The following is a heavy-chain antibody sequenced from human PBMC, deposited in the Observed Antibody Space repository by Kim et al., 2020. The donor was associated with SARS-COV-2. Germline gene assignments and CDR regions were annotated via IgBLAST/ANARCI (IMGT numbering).Heavy chain of an antibody. J-gene: IGHJ5*02. Sequence: SETLSLTCTVSGGSISSYYWSWIRQPPGKGLEWIGYIYYSGSTNYNPSLKSRVTISVDTSKNQFSLKLSSVTAADTPVYYCARHSTAARPYNWFDPWGQG. V-gene: IGHV4-59*08. CDR1: GGSISSYY. CDR3: ARHSTAARPYNWFDP. D-gene: IGHD6-6*01. CDR2: IYYSGST.